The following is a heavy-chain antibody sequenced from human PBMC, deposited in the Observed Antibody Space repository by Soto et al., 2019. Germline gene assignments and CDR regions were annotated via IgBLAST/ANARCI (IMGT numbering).Heavy chain of an antibody. CDR3: ARDYRVEGGYFYGMDV. V-gene: IGHV4-59*01. Sequence: QVQLQESGPGLVKPSETLSLTCTVSGGSISTYYWTWIRQPPGKGLEWIGYIYYSGSTNYNPSLRSRVTISVDTSQNQFSLKLSSVTSAHTAVYYCARDYRVEGGYFYGMDVWGQGTTFTVSS. D-gene: IGHD3-16*02. CDR1: GGSISTYY. J-gene: IGHJ6*02. CDR2: IYYSGST.